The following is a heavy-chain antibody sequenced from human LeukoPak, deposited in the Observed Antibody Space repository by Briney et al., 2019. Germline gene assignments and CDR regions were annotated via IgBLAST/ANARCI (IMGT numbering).Heavy chain of an antibody. CDR2: ISSNGGST. Sequence: GGSLRLSCAASGFTFSSYAMHWVRQAPGKGLEYVSAISSNGGSTYYANSVKGRFTISRDNSKNTLYLQMGSLRAEDMAVYYCARVAYGDYGDYYYYMDVWGKGTTVTISS. V-gene: IGHV3-64*01. CDR1: GFTFSSYA. J-gene: IGHJ6*03. CDR3: ARVAYGDYGDYYYYMDV. D-gene: IGHD4-17*01.